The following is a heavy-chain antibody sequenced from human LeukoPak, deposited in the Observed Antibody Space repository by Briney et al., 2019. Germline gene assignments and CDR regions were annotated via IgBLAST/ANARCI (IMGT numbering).Heavy chain of an antibody. V-gene: IGHV4-39*07. D-gene: IGHD6-6*01. Sequence: PSETLSLTCTVSGGSISSSSYYWGWIRQTPGKGLEWLGQINHSGGTDYNASFKSRVTISVDTTKNQLSLKLTSLTAADTAVYFCARRPDGFDIWGQGAMVTVSS. CDR1: GGSISSSSYY. J-gene: IGHJ3*02. CDR2: INHSGGT. CDR3: ARRPDGFDI.